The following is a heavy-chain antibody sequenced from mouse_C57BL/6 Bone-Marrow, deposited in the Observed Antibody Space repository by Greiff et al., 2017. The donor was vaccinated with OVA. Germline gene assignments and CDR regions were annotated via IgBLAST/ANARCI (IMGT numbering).Heavy chain of an antibody. CDR2: INPSNGGT. CDR1: GYTFTSYW. D-gene: IGHD1-1*01. CDR3: ARRDNYYGSSYWYFDV. J-gene: IGHJ1*03. Sequence: QVQLKQPGPELVKPGASVKLSCKASGYTFTSYWMHWVKQRPGQGLEWIGNINPSNGGTNYNEKFKSKATLTVDKSSSTAYMQLSSLTSEDSAVYYCARRDNYYGSSYWYFDVWGTGTTVTVSS. V-gene: IGHV1-53*01.